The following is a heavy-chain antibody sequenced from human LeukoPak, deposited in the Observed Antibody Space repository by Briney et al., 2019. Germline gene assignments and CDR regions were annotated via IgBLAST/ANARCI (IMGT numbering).Heavy chain of an antibody. CDR3: ARAPNTYDYYYYYYMDV. J-gene: IGHJ6*03. V-gene: IGHV3-30*04. CDR2: ISYDGSNK. CDR1: GFTFSSYA. D-gene: IGHD5-18*01. Sequence: GGSLRLSCAASGFTFSSYAMHWVRQAPGKGLEWVAVISYDGSNKYYADSVKGRFTISRDNSKNTLYLQMNSLRAEDTAVYYCARAPNTYDYYYYYYMDVWGKGTTVTVSS.